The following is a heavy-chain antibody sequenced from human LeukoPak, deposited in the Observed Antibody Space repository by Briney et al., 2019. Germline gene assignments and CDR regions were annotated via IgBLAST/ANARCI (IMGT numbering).Heavy chain of an antibody. J-gene: IGHJ4*02. Sequence: ASVKVSCKASGYTFTSYDINWGRQATGQGLEWMGWMNPNSGDTGYVQKFQGRVTMTRDTSISTAYMELSSLRSEDTAVYYCARGGFGSGSYSDYWGQGTLVTVSS. V-gene: IGHV1-8*01. CDR3: ARGGFGSGSYSDY. D-gene: IGHD3-10*01. CDR2: MNPNSGDT. CDR1: GYTFTSYD.